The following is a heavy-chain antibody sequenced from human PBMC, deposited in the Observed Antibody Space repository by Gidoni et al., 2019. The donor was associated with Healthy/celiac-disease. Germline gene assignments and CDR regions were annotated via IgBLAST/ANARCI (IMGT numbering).Heavy chain of an antibody. D-gene: IGHD5-12*01. Sequence: QLQPQQWGSGLLKPSETLSLTWAAPGGSSSGYYWSWISQPPGKGLEWIGEIKQSGSTNYNPSHKSRVAISEETSKNQFAMKLSSVTAADTAVYYCARDPGYSGWIDACDIWGQGTMVTVSS. CDR3: ARDPGYSGWIDACDI. CDR1: GGSSSGYY. CDR2: IKQSGST. J-gene: IGHJ3*02. V-gene: IGHV4-34*01.